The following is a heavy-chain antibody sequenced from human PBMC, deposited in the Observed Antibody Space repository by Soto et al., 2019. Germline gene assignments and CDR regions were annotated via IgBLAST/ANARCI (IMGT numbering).Heavy chain of an antibody. V-gene: IGHV3-23*01. Sequence: EVQLLESGGGLVQPGGSLRLSCAASGFTFSSFAMTWVRQAPGKGLEWASAIGGIGASSFYADSVKGRFTISRDNSKNRLYLQMNSLRPEDTAVYYCAIGKEYAFVELTTYFDSWGQGTLVTVSS. CDR3: AIGKEYAFVELTTYFDS. D-gene: IGHD3-10*01. J-gene: IGHJ4*02. CDR2: IGGIGASS. CDR1: GFTFSSFA.